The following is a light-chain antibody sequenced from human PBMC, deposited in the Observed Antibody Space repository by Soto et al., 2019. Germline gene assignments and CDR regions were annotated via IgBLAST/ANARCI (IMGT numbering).Light chain of an antibody. CDR1: QSISSW. Sequence: DIQMTQSPSTLSASVGDRVTITCRASQSISSWLAWYQQKPGKAPKLLIYGASTLESGVPSRFSGSGSGTDFTLNFGGLQPYYCPTYYCQHQGFGQGTKVDI. V-gene: IGKV1-5*01. CDR2: GAS. J-gene: IGKJ1*01. CDR3: QHQG.